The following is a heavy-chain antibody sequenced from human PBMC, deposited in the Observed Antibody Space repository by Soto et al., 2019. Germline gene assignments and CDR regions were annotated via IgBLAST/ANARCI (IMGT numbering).Heavy chain of an antibody. CDR1: GFTFSDYE. D-gene: IGHD5-12*01. J-gene: IGHJ3*01. CDR3: TKEKSVVDSGYDAFDV. Sequence: GGSLRLSCAASGFTFSDYEMDWVRQAPGKGLEWVAYVSASGGTIFYADSVKGRFIISRDNAESSLSLQMNSLRADDTAVYYCTKEKSVVDSGYDAFDVWGQGTMVTVS. V-gene: IGHV3-48*03. CDR2: VSASGGTI.